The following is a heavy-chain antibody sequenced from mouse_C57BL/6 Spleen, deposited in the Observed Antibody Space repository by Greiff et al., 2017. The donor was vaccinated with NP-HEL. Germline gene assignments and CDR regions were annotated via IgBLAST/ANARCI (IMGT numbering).Heavy chain of an antibody. Sequence: QVQLQQPGAELVRPGSSVKLSCKASGYTFTSYWMDWVKQRPGQGLEWIGNIYPSDSETHYNQKFKDKATLTVDKSSSTAYMQLSSLTSEDSAVYYCAREQGLLPRFAYWGQGTLVTVSA. CDR3: AREQGLLPRFAY. J-gene: IGHJ3*01. V-gene: IGHV1-61*01. D-gene: IGHD3-3*01. CDR1: GYTFTSYW. CDR2: IYPSDSET.